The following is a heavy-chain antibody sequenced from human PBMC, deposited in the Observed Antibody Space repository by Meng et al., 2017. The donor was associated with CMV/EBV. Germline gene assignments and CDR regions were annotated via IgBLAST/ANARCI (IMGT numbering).Heavy chain of an antibody. CDR1: GFTVSSNY. Sequence: GGSLRLSCAASGFTVSSNYMSWVRQAPGKGLEWVSVIYSGGSTYYADSVKGRFTISRDNSKNTLYLQMNSLRAEDTAVYYCASYCSSTSRWNAFDIWGQGTMVTVSS. CDR3: ASYCSSTSRWNAFDI. J-gene: IGHJ3*02. CDR2: IYSGGST. V-gene: IGHV3-53*01. D-gene: IGHD2-2*01.